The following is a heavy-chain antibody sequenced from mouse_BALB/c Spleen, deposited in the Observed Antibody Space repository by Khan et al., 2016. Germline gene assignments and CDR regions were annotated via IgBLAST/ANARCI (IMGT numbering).Heavy chain of an antibody. CDR2: ISDGGSYT. J-gene: IGHJ3*01. V-gene: IGHV5-4*02. CDR3: AREGIRHGFAY. CDR1: GFTFSDYY. D-gene: IGHD2-12*01. Sequence: EVELVESGGGLVKPGGSLKLSCAASGFTFSDYYMYWVRQTPEKRLEWVATISDGGSYTYYPDSVKGRVTISRDNAKNTLYLQMSSLKSEDTAMXYCAREGIRHGFAYWGQGTLVTVSA.